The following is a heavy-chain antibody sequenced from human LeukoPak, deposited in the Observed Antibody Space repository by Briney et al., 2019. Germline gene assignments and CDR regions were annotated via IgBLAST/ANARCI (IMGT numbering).Heavy chain of an antibody. Sequence: GGSLRLSCAASGFAFSSYGMHWVRQAPGKGLEWVSIIWYDGTNKYYGDFVEGRFTISRDDSKNTVYLHMNSLRVEDSSVYYCAAASGYSFFEHWGQGTLVIVSS. D-gene: IGHD6-13*01. CDR1: GFAFSSYG. CDR2: IWYDGTNK. J-gene: IGHJ1*01. V-gene: IGHV3-33*03. CDR3: AAASGYSFFEH.